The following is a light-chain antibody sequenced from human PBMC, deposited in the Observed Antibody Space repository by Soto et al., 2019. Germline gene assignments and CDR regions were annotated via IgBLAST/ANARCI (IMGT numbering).Light chain of an antibody. CDR1: QSVSSY. J-gene: IGKJ1*01. Sequence: ETVLTQSPATLSLSPGQRATLSCRASQSVSSYFAWYQQQPGQAPRLLIYDTSKRATGIPARFSGSGSGTDCTLTISSLEPEDFAVYYCQQRTNWPPSWTFGQGTKVEIK. V-gene: IGKV3-11*01. CDR3: QQRTNWPPSWT. CDR2: DTS.